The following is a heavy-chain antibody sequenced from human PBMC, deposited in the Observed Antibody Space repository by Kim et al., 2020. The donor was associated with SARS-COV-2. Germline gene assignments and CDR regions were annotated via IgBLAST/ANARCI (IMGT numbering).Heavy chain of an antibody. CDR3: ARDALVVPAARDAFDI. Sequence: SRKSRVTISVDTSKNQFSLKLSSVTAADTAVYYCARDALVVPAARDAFDIWGQGTMVTVSS. J-gene: IGHJ3*02. D-gene: IGHD2-2*01. V-gene: IGHV4-59*01.